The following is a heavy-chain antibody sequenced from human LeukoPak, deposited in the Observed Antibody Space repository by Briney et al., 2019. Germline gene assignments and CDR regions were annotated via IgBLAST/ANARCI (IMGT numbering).Heavy chain of an antibody. J-gene: IGHJ4*02. CDR2: IYYSGST. CDR3: ARGPKVGARDVGVDY. V-gene: IGHV4-59*01. CDR1: GGPISSYY. Sequence: PSETLSLTCTVSGGPISSYYWSWIRQPPGKGLEWIGYIYYSGSTNYNPSLKSRVTISVDTSKNQFSLKLSSVTAADTAVYYCARGPKVGARDVGVDYWGQGTLVTVSS. D-gene: IGHD1-26*01.